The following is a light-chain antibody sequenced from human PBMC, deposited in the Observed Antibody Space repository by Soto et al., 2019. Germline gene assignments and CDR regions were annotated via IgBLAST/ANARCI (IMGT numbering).Light chain of an antibody. CDR3: QSYESSGLTGVV. Sequence: SVLTQPPSVSGAPGQWVTISCTGSSSNIGAGYDVYWYQQLPGTAPKLLIYGFINRPSGVPYRFSASKSGISASLAITGLQAEDEADYYCQSYESSGLTGVVFGSGTKVTVL. V-gene: IGLV1-40*01. J-gene: IGLJ1*01. CDR2: GFI. CDR1: SSNIGAGYD.